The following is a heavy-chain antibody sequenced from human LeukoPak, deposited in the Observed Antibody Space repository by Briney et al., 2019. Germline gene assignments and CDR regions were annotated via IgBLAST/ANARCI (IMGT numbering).Heavy chain of an antibody. CDR2: IKQDGSEK. Sequence: GGALRLSFAASGFTFSSYWMSWGRQAPGKGLEWVANIKQDGSEKYYVDSVKGRFTISRDNAKNSLYLQMNSLRAEDTAVYYCARGSKYFDYWGQGTLVTVSS. CDR3: ARGSKYFDY. J-gene: IGHJ4*02. CDR1: GFTFSSYW. V-gene: IGHV3-7*01.